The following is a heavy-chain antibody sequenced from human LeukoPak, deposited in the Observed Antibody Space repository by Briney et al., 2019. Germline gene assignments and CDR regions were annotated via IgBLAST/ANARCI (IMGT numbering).Heavy chain of an antibody. D-gene: IGHD1-26*01. CDR2: INHSGST. V-gene: IGHV4-34*01. J-gene: IGHJ4*02. CDR1: GPSFSGSY. Sequence: SETLSLTCAVYGPSFSGSYWSWIRQPRGKGLEWIGEINHSGSTNYNPSLKSRVTISVDTSKNQFSLKLSSVTAADTAVYYCARGLAGARDYWGQGTLVTVSS. CDR3: ARGLAGARDY.